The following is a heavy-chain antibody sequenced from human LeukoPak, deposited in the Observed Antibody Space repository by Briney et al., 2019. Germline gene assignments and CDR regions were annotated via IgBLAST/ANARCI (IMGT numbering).Heavy chain of an antibody. Sequence: GGSLRLSCAVSGFTVSNDYMSWVRQAPGNGLEWVSVIYGGGSTYYADSVRGRFTISRDNSENTLYLQMDSLRAEDTAVYYCTRLLPSSRHFFDSWGQGTLVTVSS. J-gene: IGHJ4*02. V-gene: IGHV3-53*01. CDR3: TRLLPSSRHFFDS. D-gene: IGHD6-6*01. CDR1: GFTVSNDY. CDR2: IYGGGST.